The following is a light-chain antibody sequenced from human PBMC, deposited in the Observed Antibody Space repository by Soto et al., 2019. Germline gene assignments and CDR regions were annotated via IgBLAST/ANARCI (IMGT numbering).Light chain of an antibody. CDR2: DAS. J-gene: IGKJ4*01. CDR1: QSVTRN. Sequence: EIVISQSAVTLSVSPGERATLSCRASQSVTRNLAWYQQKPGQAPRLLIYDASTRATGIPARVSGSGSGTEFTFTISSLQSEDFAVYYCHQYNNWLLTFGGGTKVDIK. V-gene: IGKV3-15*01. CDR3: HQYNNWLLT.